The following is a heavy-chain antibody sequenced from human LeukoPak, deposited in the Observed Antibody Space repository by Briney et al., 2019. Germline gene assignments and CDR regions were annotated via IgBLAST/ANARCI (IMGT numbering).Heavy chain of an antibody. CDR2: IYYSGST. CDR3: ATDEGTAMDI. D-gene: IGHD5-18*01. V-gene: IGHV4-59*01. CDR1: GGSISSYY. Sequence: SETLSLTCTVSGGSISSYYWSWIRQPPGKGLEWIGYIYYSGSTNYNPSLKSRVTISVDTSKNQFSLRLSSVTAADTAVYYCATDEGTAMDIWGQGTLVTVSS. J-gene: IGHJ4*02.